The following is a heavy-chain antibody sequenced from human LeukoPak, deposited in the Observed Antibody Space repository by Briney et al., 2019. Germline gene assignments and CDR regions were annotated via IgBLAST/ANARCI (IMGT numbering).Heavy chain of an antibody. J-gene: IGHJ4*02. D-gene: IGHD3-10*01. Sequence: PSETLSLTCTVSGASISSSRYYWSWIRQPPGKGLEWIGYIYYSESTNYNPSLKSRVTISVDTSKNQFSLKLSSVTAADTAVYYCARAGYGSGSYYPAQFDYWGQGTLVTVSS. V-gene: IGHV4-61*01. CDR1: GASISSSRYY. CDR3: ARAGYGSGSYYPAQFDY. CDR2: IYYSEST.